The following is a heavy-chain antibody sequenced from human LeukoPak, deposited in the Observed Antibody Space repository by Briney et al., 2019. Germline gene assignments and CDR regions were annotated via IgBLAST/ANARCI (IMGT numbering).Heavy chain of an antibody. D-gene: IGHD4-11*01. J-gene: IGHJ4*02. V-gene: IGHV3-7*01. Sequence: GGSLRLSCVASGFSFSSYWMAWVRQAPGKGPEWVASIKQDGSEKFYADSVKGRFTIPKDNAQNSLYMRMNGQRGEDTAVYYCAREDHSNYDYWGQGTSVTVSS. CDR3: AREDHSNYDY. CDR2: IKQDGSEK. CDR1: GFSFSSYW.